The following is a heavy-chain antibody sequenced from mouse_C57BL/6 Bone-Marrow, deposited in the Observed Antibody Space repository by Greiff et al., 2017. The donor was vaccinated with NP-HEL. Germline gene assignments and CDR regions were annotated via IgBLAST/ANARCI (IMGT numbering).Heavy chain of an antibody. CDR2: IHPISGST. CDR3: ARYAMDY. Sequence: VQLQQSGPELVKPGASVKLSCKASGYPFTTYWMHWLKQSPGQGLEWIGMIHPISGSTNYNEKFKSKATLTVDKSSSTAYMQLSSLTSVDAAVYYCARYAMDYWGQGTSVTVTA. V-gene: IGHV1-64*01. J-gene: IGHJ4*01. CDR1: GYPFTTYW.